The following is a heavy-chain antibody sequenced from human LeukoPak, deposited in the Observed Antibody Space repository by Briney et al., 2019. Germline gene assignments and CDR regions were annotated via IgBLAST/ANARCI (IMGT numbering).Heavy chain of an antibody. CDR1: GGSFSGYY. CDR3: ARGKGYSNWFDP. D-gene: IGHD5-24*01. CDR2: TNHSGST. J-gene: IGHJ5*02. V-gene: IGHV4-34*01. Sequence: PSETLSLTCAVYGGSFSGYYWSWIRQPPGKGLEWIGETNHSGSTNYNPSLKSRVTISVDTSKNQFSLKLSSVTAADTAVYYCARGKGYSNWFDPWGQGTLVTVSS.